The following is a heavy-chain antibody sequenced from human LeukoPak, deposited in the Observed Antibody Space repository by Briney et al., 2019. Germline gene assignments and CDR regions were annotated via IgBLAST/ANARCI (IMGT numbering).Heavy chain of an antibody. D-gene: IGHD3-10*01. Sequence: SETLSLTCAVSGGSITSTTYYWGWIRQPPGKGLEWIGRIHSNGNTYYNPSLESRVTISVDASQNQFSLKLSSVIAADTAIYYCARARGDYYYYYGMDVWGQGTTVTVSS. CDR1: GGSITSTTYY. V-gene: IGHV4-39*07. CDR2: IHSNGNT. CDR3: ARARGDYYYYYGMDV. J-gene: IGHJ6*02.